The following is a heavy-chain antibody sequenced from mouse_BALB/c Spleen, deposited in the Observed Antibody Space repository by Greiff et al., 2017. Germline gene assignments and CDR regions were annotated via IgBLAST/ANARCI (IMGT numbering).Heavy chain of an antibody. Sequence: QVQLQQSGAELMKPGASVKISCKATGYTFSSYWIEWVKQRPGHGLEWIGEIYPGDGDTNYNGKFKGKATLTADKSSSTAYMQLSSLTSEDSAVYFCARSELGLQDYYAMDYWGQGTSVTVSS. CDR3: ARSELGLQDYYAMDY. V-gene: IGHV1-80*01. D-gene: IGHD3-1*01. J-gene: IGHJ4*01. CDR1: GYTFSSYW. CDR2: IYPGDGDT.